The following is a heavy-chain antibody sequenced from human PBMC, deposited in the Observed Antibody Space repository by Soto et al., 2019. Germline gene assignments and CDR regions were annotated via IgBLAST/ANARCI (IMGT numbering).Heavy chain of an antibody. CDR2: IYYSGST. D-gene: IGHD1-26*01. Sequence: PXGTLSLTCTVSGGSISSSSYYWGWIRQPPGKGLEWIGSIYYSGSTYYNPSLKSRVTISVDTSKNQFSLKLSSVTAADTAVYYCARLPGGGSFDYWGQGTLVTVSS. CDR1: GGSISSSSYY. V-gene: IGHV4-39*01. J-gene: IGHJ4*02. CDR3: ARLPGGGSFDY.